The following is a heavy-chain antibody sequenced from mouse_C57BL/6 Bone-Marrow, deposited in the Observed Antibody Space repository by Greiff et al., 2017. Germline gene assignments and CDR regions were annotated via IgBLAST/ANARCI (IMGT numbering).Heavy chain of an antibody. V-gene: IGHV1-64*01. J-gene: IGHJ3*01. CDR3: ARWTLWYPS. Sequence: QVHVKQSGAELVKPGASVKLSCKASGYTFTSYWMHWVKQRPGQGLEWIGMIHPNSGSTNYNEKFKSKATLTVDKSSSTAYMQLSSLTSEDSAVYYCARWTLWYPSWGQGTLVTVSA. CDR1: GYTFTSYW. CDR2: IHPNSGST. D-gene: IGHD2-1*01.